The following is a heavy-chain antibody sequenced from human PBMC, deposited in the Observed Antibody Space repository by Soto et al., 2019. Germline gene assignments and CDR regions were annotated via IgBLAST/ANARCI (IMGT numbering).Heavy chain of an antibody. D-gene: IGHD2-2*01. J-gene: IGHJ6*02. CDR2: IYYSGST. CDR3: ARGYCSSTSCYYYYGMDV. Sequence: SETLSLTCTVSGGSISSSSYYWGWIRQPPGKGLEWIGSIYYSGSTYYNPSLKSRVTISVDTSKNQFSLKLSSVTAADTAVYYCARGYCSSTSCYYYYGMDVWGQGTTVT. V-gene: IGHV4-39*01. CDR1: GGSISSSSYY.